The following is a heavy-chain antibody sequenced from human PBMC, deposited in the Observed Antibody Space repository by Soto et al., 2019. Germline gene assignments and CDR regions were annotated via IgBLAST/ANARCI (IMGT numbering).Heavy chain of an antibody. Sequence: GGSLRLSCAASGFIFKMYWMHWVRQSPGKGLVWISRIYNDGTYSDYADSVRGRFTISRDNLNDTLYLQMNNLSAAASGLYYCTRGPRPISTGTGAYWGQGTQVTVSS. CDR3: TRGPRPISTGTGAY. V-gene: IGHV3-74*01. D-gene: IGHD3-10*01. CDR1: GFIFKMYW. CDR2: IYNDGTYS. J-gene: IGHJ4*02.